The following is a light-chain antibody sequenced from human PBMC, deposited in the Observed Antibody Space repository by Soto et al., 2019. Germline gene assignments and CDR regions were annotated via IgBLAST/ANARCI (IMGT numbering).Light chain of an antibody. Sequence: QSALTQPASVSGSPGQSITISCTGTSSDVGSHNVVSWYQQHRGNAPKLMIYQANKRPSGISTRFSGSKSGNTASLTISGLQAEDEADYYCCSYAGSSTWVFGGGTKLTVL. CDR3: CSYAGSSTWV. J-gene: IGLJ3*02. CDR2: QAN. CDR1: SSDVGSHNV. V-gene: IGLV2-23*01.